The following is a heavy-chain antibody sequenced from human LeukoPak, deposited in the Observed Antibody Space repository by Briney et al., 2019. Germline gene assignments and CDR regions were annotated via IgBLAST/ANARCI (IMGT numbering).Heavy chain of an antibody. CDR3: ARVAYGGNWFDP. J-gene: IGHJ5*02. V-gene: IGHV4-31*03. CDR2: IHYSGST. D-gene: IGHD2-15*01. CDR1: GGSISSGGYY. Sequence: SQTLSLTCTVSGGSISSGGYYWSWIRQHPGKGLEWIGYIHYSGSTYYNPSLKSRVTISVDTSKNQFSLKLSSVAAADTAVYYCARVAYGGNWFDPWGQGTLVTVSS.